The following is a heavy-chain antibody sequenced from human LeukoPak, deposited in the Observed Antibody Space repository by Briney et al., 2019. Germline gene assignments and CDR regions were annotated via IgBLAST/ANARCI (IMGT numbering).Heavy chain of an antibody. CDR1: GGSISSYY. J-gene: IGHJ5*02. CDR3: AREGPQGRTPNWFDP. Sequence: PSETLSLTCTVSGGSISSYYWSWIRLPPGKGLEWIGYVYTTGSTNYNPSLKSRVTMSVDTSKNQFSLKLNSVTAADTAVYYCAREGPQGRTPNWFDPWGQGTLVTVSP. V-gene: IGHV4-4*08. CDR2: VYTTGST. D-gene: IGHD2-15*01.